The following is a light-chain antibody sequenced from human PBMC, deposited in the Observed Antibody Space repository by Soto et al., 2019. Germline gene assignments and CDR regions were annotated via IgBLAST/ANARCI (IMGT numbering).Light chain of an antibody. Sequence: DIQMTQSPSTLSASVGVRVTITCRASQSISSWLAWYQQKPGKASKLLIYKASSLESGVPSRFSGSGSGAEFTLTISSLQPDDFATYYCQQYNSYSTFGPGTKVDIK. V-gene: IGKV1-5*03. CDR2: KAS. CDR3: QQYNSYST. CDR1: QSISSW. J-gene: IGKJ3*01.